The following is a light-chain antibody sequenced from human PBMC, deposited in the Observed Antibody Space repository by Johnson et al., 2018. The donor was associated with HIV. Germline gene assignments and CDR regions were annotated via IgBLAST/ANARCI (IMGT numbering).Light chain of an antibody. CDR3: VTCDSSLCAGV. Sequence: QSVLTQPPSVSAAPGQKVTISCSGSSSNIGNNYVSWYQQLPGTAPKLLIYDNNNRPSGIPDRFSGSQSGTSATLAITGLQTGDEADYYCVTCDSSLCAGVFGTGTKVTVL. CDR2: DNN. J-gene: IGLJ1*01. CDR1: SSNIGNNY. V-gene: IGLV1-51*01.